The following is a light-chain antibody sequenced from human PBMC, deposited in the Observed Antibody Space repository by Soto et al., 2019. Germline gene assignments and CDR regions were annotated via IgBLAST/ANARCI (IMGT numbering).Light chain of an antibody. CDR2: GAS. J-gene: IGKJ2*01. CDR1: QVIGSRY. Sequence: EIVMTQSPGTLSLSPGERATISCRASQVIGSRYLAWYHQKSGQSPRLLIYGASRRATGIPARFSGSGSGTDFTVTISRLEPEDFGVYYCQQFGSSIPHTFGQGTKLEIK. V-gene: IGKV3-20*01. CDR3: QQFGSSIPHT.